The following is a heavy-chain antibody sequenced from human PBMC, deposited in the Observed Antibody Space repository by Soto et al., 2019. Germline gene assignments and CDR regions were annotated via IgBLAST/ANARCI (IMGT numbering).Heavy chain of an antibody. V-gene: IGHV3-23*01. CDR2: ISANGASI. CDR1: GFTFRDHA. Sequence: GGSLRLSCVGSGFTFRDHAMRWVRQAPGRGLEWVSAISANGASIQHADSVKGRYSVSRDNAKNTVNLQMDNLRTEDSAVYYCAKDRYYDTPGWFDPWGQGSRVTVSS. D-gene: IGHD3-22*01. J-gene: IGHJ5*02. CDR3: AKDRYYDTPGWFDP.